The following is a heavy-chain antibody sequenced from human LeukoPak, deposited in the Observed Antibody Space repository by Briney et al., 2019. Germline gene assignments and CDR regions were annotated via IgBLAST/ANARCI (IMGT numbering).Heavy chain of an antibody. Sequence: ASVKVSCKASGYTFTNYYIHCVRQAPGQGLEWMGLINPSGGSTSYAQKFQGRVTMTRDTSTSTVYMELSSLRSEDTAVYYCARDLFGYISSSGYYYGMDVWGQGTTVTVSS. J-gene: IGHJ6*02. CDR1: GYTFTNYY. D-gene: IGHD6-6*01. CDR2: INPSGGST. V-gene: IGHV1-46*01. CDR3: ARDLFGYISSSGYYYGMDV.